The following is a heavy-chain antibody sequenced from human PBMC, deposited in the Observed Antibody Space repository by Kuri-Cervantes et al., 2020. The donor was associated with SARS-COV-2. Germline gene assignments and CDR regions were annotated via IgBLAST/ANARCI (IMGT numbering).Heavy chain of an antibody. Sequence: LSLTCAASGFTFSSYAMHWVRQAPGKGLEWVSSISSSSSYIYYADSVKGRFTISRDNAKNSLYLQMNSLRAEDTAVYYCARDSSGYYRLDYWGQGTLVTVSS. J-gene: IGHJ4*02. D-gene: IGHD3-22*01. V-gene: IGHV3-21*01. CDR3: ARDSSGYYRLDY. CDR1: GFTFSSYA. CDR2: ISSSSSYI.